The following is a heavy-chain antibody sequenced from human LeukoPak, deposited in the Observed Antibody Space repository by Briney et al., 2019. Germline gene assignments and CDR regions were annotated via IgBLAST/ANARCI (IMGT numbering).Heavy chain of an antibody. Sequence: TGGSLRLSCAASGFTFSYYGMHWVRQAPGKGLEWVAFIRYDESKKFYGDSVKGRFTTSRDNSKNTLYLQMNSLRTEDTAVYYCAKSHLPNAYSGTYYCDYWGQGTLVTVSS. CDR2: IRYDESKK. D-gene: IGHD1-26*01. CDR1: GFTFSYYG. V-gene: IGHV3-30*02. J-gene: IGHJ4*02. CDR3: AKSHLPNAYSGTYYCDY.